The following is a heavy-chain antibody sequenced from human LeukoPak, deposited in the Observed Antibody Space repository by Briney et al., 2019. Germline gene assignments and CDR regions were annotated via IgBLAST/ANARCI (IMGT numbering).Heavy chain of an antibody. CDR3: ARSTTVTPRYFQH. Sequence: PSETLSLTCTVSGGSISRYYWSWIRQPPGKGLEWIGYIYYRGSTNYNPSLKSRDTISVDTSKNQFSLKLSSVTAADTAVYYCARSTTVTPRYFQHWGQGTLVTVSS. J-gene: IGHJ1*01. CDR1: GGSISRYY. V-gene: IGHV4-59*08. CDR2: IYYRGST. D-gene: IGHD4-17*01.